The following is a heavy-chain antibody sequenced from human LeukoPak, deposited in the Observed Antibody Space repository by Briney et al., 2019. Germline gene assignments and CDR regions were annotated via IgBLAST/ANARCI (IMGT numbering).Heavy chain of an antibody. CDR2: IYYSGST. CDR3: ARNDYCNYVAFDY. J-gene: IGHJ4*02. V-gene: IGHV4-39*01. CDR1: GGSISSSSYY. D-gene: IGHD4-11*01. Sequence: KPSETLSLTCTVSGGSISSSSYYWGWIRQPPGKGLEWIGSIYYSGSTYYNPSLKSRVTISVDTSKNQFSLKLSSVTAADTAVYYCARNDYCNYVAFDYWGQGTLVTVSS.